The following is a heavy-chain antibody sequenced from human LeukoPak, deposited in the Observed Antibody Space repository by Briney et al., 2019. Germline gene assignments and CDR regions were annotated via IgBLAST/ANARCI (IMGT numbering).Heavy chain of an antibody. Sequence: QSGRSLRLSCAASGFTFSSYGMHWVRQARGKGLEWVAVIWYDGSNKYYADSVKGRFTISRDNSKNTLYLQMNSLRAEDTAVYYCAKEPDAYCGGDCYSYFDYWGQGTLVTVSS. CDR3: AKEPDAYCGGDCYSYFDY. CDR2: IWYDGSNK. J-gene: IGHJ4*02. CDR1: GFTFSSYG. D-gene: IGHD2-21*02. V-gene: IGHV3-33*06.